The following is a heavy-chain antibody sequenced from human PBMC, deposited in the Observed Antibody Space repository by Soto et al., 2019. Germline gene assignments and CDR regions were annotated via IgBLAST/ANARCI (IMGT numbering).Heavy chain of an antibody. CDR3: AREDDFLTGYIDY. D-gene: IGHD3-9*01. CDR1: GGSISNYY. Sequence: PSETLSLTCTVSGGSISNYYWSWIRQPPGKGLELIGYIYYSGSTNYNPSLKSRVTMSLDTSKNHFSLKLTSVTAADTAVYYCAREDDFLTGYIDYWGQGTLVTVS. J-gene: IGHJ4*02. CDR2: IYYSGST. V-gene: IGHV4-59*01.